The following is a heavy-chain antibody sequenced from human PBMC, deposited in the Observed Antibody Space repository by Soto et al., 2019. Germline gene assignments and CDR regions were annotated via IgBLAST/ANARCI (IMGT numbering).Heavy chain of an antibody. D-gene: IGHD5-18*01. CDR2: IYWKYEK. CDR3: AHRGDTAMVDYFDY. CDR1: GVSLNSWGVG. Sequence: HITLKESSPTLVKPTQTLTLTCTFSGVSLNSWGVGVGWIRQPPGKDLEWLALIYWKYEKRYRPSLKSRPTIPKDTSKNQLVPTMTNVDPADTATQYCAHRGDTAMVDYFDYWGQGTLLTVSS. J-gene: IGHJ4*02. V-gene: IGHV2-5*01.